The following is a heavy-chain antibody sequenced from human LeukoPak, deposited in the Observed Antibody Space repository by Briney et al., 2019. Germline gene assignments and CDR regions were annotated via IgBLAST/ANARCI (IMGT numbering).Heavy chain of an antibody. CDR3: VKITSVTGGDC. D-gene: IGHD1-1*01. V-gene: IGHV3-64D*09. CDR1: GFTFSAYA. J-gene: IGHJ4*02. Sequence: PGGSLRLSCSASGFTFSAYAMYWVRQAPGKGLEYVSGISNNAGSSFYADSVKGRFTISRDNSKNTLYLQMSSLRAEDTAVYYCVKITSVTGGDCWGQGTRLTVSS. CDR2: ISNNAGSS.